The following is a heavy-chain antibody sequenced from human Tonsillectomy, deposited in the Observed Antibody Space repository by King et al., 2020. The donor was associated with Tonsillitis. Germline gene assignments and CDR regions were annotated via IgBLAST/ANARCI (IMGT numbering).Heavy chain of an antibody. J-gene: IGHJ4*02. D-gene: IGHD3-3*01. CDR2: LNAGNGNT. V-gene: IGHV1-3*01. CDR1: GYTFTTYA. CDR3: AIPWGGYYCFDY. Sequence: GQLVQSGAEVKKPGASVKVSCKASGYTFTTYAMHWVRQAPGQRLEWMGWLNAGNGNTKYSQKFQGRVTITRDTSASTAYMELSSLRSEDTAVYYCAIPWGGYYCFDYWGQGTLVTVSS.